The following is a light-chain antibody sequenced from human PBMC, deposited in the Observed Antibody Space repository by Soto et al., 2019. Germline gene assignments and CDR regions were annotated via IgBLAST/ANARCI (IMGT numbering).Light chain of an antibody. V-gene: IGLV2-8*01. CDR2: EVN. Sequence: QSALTQPPSASGSPGQSVSISCTGTSSDIGGYNYVSWYQQHPGKAPKLIIYEVNKRPSGVPDRVSDSKSGNTASLTVSGLQAEDEADYYCCSYGGSNNMIFGGGTKLTVL. CDR1: SSDIGGYNY. CDR3: CSYGGSNNMI. J-gene: IGLJ2*01.